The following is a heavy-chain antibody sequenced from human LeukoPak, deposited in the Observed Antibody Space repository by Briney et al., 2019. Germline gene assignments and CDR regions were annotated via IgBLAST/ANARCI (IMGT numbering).Heavy chain of an antibody. J-gene: IGHJ6*03. CDR3: ARVGAEYYYYYMDV. CDR1: GFTVSSNY. CDR2: IYSGGST. D-gene: IGHD3-16*01. V-gene: IGHV3-53*01. Sequence: TGGSLRLSCAVSGFTVSSNYMTWVRQAPGKGLEWVSVIYSGGSTYYADSVKGRFIISRDNSKNTLYLQMNSLRAEDTAVYYCARVGAEYYYYYMDVWGRGTTVTVSS.